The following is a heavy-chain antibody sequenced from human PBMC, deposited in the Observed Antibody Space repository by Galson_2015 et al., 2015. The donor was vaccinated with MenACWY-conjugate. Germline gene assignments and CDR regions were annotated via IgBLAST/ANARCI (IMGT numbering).Heavy chain of an antibody. D-gene: IGHD2-21*02. CDR2: ISYDGSNK. J-gene: IGHJ4*02. CDR1: GFTFSSYG. CDR3: AKARRGRVVVTATTDY. Sequence: SLRLSCAASGFTFSSYGMHWVRQAPGKGLEWVAVISYDGSNKYYADSVKGRFIISRDNSKNTLYLQMNSLRAEDTAVYYCAKARRGRVVVTATTDYWGQGTLVTVSS. V-gene: IGHV3-30*18.